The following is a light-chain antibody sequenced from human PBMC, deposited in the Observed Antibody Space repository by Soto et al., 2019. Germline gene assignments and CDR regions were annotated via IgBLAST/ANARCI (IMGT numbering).Light chain of an antibody. CDR2: GTN. J-gene: IGLJ2*01. V-gene: IGLV1-40*01. Sequence: QSVLTQPPSVSGAPGQRVTISCTGSRSNIGAGYDVHWYQQLPGTAPKLLIYGTNNRPSGVPDRFSGSKSGMSASLAITGLQAEDEADYYCCSYAGRIILVFGGGTKLTVL. CDR1: RSNIGAGYD. CDR3: CSYAGRIILV.